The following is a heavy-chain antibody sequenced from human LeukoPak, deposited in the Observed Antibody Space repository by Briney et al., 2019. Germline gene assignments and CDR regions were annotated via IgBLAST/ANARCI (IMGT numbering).Heavy chain of an antibody. Sequence: PGGSLRLSCAASGFTFSSYWMSWVRQAPGKGLEWVANIKQDGSEKYYVDSVKGRFTISRDNAKNSLYLQMNSLRAEDTAVYYCASQKSTYYYDSSADYWGQGTLVTVSS. D-gene: IGHD3-22*01. V-gene: IGHV3-7*01. CDR2: IKQDGSEK. CDR3: ASQKSTYYYDSSADY. CDR1: GFTFSSYW. J-gene: IGHJ4*02.